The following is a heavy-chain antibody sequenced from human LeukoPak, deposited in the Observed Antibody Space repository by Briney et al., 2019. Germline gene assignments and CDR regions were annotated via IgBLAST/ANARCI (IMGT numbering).Heavy chain of an antibody. D-gene: IGHD4-17*01. CDR2: ISWDGGST. J-gene: IGHJ3*02. V-gene: IGHV3-43D*04. CDR1: GFTFDDYA. CDR3: AKVAVTIDAFDI. Sequence: GGSLRLSCAASGFTFDDYAMHWVRQAPGKGLEWVSLISWDGGSTYYADSVTGRFTISRDNSKNSLYLQMNSLRAEDNALYYCAKVAVTIDAFDIWGQGTMVTVSS.